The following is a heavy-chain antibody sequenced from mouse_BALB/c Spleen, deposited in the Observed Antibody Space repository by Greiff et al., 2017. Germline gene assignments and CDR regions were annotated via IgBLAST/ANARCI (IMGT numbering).Heavy chain of an antibody. CDR1: GYTFTDYV. CDR2: IYPGSGST. J-gene: IGHJ4*01. CDR3: ARGGHYGYDAMDY. Sequence: VQLVESGPELVKPGASVKMSCKASGYTFTDYVISWVKQRTGQGLEWIGEIYPGSGSTYYNEKFKGKATLTADKSSNTAYMQLSSLTSEDSAVYVCARGGHYGYDAMDYWGQGTSVTVSS. D-gene: IGHD1-1*02. V-gene: IGHV1-77*01.